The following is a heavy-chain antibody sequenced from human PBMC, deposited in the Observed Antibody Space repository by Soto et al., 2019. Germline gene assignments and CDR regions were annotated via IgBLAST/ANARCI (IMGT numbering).Heavy chain of an antibody. J-gene: IGHJ4*02. V-gene: IGHV3-7*01. Sequence: PGGSLRLSCAASGFTFSSYWMSWVRQAPGKGLEWVANIKQDGSEKYYVDSVKGRFTISRDNAKNSLYLQMNSLRAEDTAVYYCASTYYDLWSGYPGFDYWGQGTLVTVSS. CDR3: ASTYYDLWSGYPGFDY. CDR1: GFTFSSYW. D-gene: IGHD3-3*01. CDR2: IKQDGSEK.